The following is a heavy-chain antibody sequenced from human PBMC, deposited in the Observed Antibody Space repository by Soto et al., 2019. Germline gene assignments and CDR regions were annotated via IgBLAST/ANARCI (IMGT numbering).Heavy chain of an antibody. CDR2: IGGSGETT. CDR1: GFPFTTTD. Sequence: GGSLRLSCAASGFPFTTTDMSWVRQAPGKGLEWVSTIGGSGETTYYADSVKGRFTISRDNSKNTLYLQMNSLRADDTALYYCAKNSGWFNTWGQGALVTVSS. V-gene: IGHV3-23*01. D-gene: IGHD3-10*01. CDR3: AKNSGWFNT. J-gene: IGHJ5*02.